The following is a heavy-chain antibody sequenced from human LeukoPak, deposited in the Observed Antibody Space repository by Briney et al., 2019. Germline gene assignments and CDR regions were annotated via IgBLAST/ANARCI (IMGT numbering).Heavy chain of an antibody. CDR2: VSSSGNTI. D-gene: IGHD6-6*01. J-gene: IGHJ3*02. Sequence: GGSLRLSCAASEXTFTSYELNWVRQAPGKGLEWVFYVSSSGNTISYAVSVKGRFTISRDNAKNSLYLQVISLRAEDTAVYYCARGPSIAARYDAFDIWGRGTMVTVSS. V-gene: IGHV3-48*03. CDR1: EXTFTSYE. CDR3: ARGPSIAARYDAFDI.